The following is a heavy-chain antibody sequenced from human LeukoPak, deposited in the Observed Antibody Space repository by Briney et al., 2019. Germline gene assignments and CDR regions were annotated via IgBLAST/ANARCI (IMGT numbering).Heavy chain of an antibody. D-gene: IGHD6-19*01. V-gene: IGHV3-48*01. Sequence: GGSLRLSCAASGFTVSSNYMSWVRQAPGKGLEWVSYISSSSSTIYYADSVKGRFTISRDNAKNSLYLQMNSLRAEDTAVYYCARGASRYSSAPYYFDYWGQGTLVTVSS. CDR2: ISSSSSTI. J-gene: IGHJ4*02. CDR1: GFTVSSNY. CDR3: ARGASRYSSAPYYFDY.